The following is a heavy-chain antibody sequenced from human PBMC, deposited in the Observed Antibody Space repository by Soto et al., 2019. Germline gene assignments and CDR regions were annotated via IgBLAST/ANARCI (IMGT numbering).Heavy chain of an antibody. D-gene: IGHD3-22*01. V-gene: IGHV3-7*01. J-gene: IGHJ3*02. CDR2: IKQDGSEK. CDR1: GFTYSRYW. CDR3: ARKVKGAFDI. Sequence: EVKLVESGGVLVQPGGSLRSSCAASGFTYSRYWMSAGRQAPGKGLEWGANIKQDGSEKYYVDSGKGRFTISRDNAKNSLYLQMNILRAEYTAVHYCARKVKGAFDIWGQGTMVTVSS.